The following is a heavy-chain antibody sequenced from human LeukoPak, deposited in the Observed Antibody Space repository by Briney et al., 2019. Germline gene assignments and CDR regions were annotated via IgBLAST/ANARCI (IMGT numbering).Heavy chain of an antibody. CDR2: IIPIFGTA. J-gene: IGHJ4*02. CDR1: GGTFSSYA. D-gene: IGHD3-3*01. V-gene: IGHV1-69*05. Sequence: SVKVSCKASGGTFSSYAISWVRQAPGQGLEWMGGIIPIFGTANYAQKFQGRVTITTDESTSTAYMELSSLRSEDTAVYYCARSPSQYYDFWSGYQQWDYWGQGTLVSVSS. CDR3: ARSPSQYYDFWSGYQQWDY.